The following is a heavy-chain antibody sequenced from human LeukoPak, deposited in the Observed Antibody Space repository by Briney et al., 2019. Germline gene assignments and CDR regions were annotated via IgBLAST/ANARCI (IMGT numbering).Heavy chain of an antibody. Sequence: PGRSLRLSCAASGFTFDDYAMHWVRQAPGKGLEWVSGISWNSGSIGYADSVKGRFTISRDNAKNYLYLQMNSLRAEDIALYYCAKGYCSGGSCCLEYWGQGTLVTVSS. J-gene: IGHJ4*02. D-gene: IGHD2-15*01. V-gene: IGHV3-9*03. CDR3: AKGYCSGGSCCLEY. CDR1: GFTFDDYA. CDR2: ISWNSGSI.